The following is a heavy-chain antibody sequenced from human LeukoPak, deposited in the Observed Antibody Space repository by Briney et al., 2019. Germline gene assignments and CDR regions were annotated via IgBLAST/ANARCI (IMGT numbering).Heavy chain of an antibody. CDR1: GGSISSSSYY. CDR3: ARHSRYCSSTSCPYNWFDP. V-gene: IGHV4-39*01. J-gene: IGHJ5*02. CDR2: IYYSGST. Sequence: PSETLSLTCTVSGGSISSSSYYWGWIRQPPGKGLEWIGSIYYSGSTYYNPSLKSRVTISVDTSKNQSSLKLSSVTAADTAVYYCARHSRYCSSTSCPYNWFDPWGQGTLVTVSS. D-gene: IGHD2-2*01.